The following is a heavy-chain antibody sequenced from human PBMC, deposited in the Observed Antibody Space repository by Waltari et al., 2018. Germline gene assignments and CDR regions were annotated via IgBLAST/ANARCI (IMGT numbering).Heavy chain of an antibody. V-gene: IGHV4-34*01. CDR1: GGSFSGYD. CDR2: INHSGST. J-gene: IGHJ4*02. Sequence: QVQLQQWGAGLLKPSETLSLTCAVYGGSFSGYDWSWIRPPPGKGLEWIGEINHSGSTNYNPSLRSRVNISVDTSKNQFSVKLSSVTAADTAVYYCSSGPRMAAAGTNYFDYWGQGTLVTVSS. D-gene: IGHD6-13*01. CDR3: SSGPRMAAAGTNYFDY.